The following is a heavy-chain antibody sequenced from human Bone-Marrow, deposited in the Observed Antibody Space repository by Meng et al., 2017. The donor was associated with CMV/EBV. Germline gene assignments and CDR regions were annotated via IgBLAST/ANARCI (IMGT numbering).Heavy chain of an antibody. Sequence: GSGGSISSGGYYWSWIRQNPGKGLEWIGYIYYSGSTYYNPSLKSRVTISVDTSKNQFSLKLSSVTAADTAVYYCASSEGFGELLLDYWGQGTLVTVSS. CDR1: GGSISSGGYY. J-gene: IGHJ4*02. V-gene: IGHV4-31*02. CDR2: IYYSGST. CDR3: ASSEGFGELLLDY. D-gene: IGHD3-10*01.